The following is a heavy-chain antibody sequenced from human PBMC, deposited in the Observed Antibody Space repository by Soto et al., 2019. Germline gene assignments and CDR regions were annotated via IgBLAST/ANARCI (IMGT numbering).Heavy chain of an antibody. V-gene: IGHV3-74*01. J-gene: IGHJ4*02. CDR2: INSDGSIT. Sequence: EVQLVESGGGLVQPGGSLRLSCAASGFTFSTYWLHWVRQAPGKGLGWVSRINSDGSITNYADSVKGRFTISRDNDKNTLYLQMNSLRAEDTAVYYCARSHDYGAFGSDYWGQGTLVTVSS. D-gene: IGHD4-17*01. CDR1: GFTFSTYW. CDR3: ARSHDYGAFGSDY.